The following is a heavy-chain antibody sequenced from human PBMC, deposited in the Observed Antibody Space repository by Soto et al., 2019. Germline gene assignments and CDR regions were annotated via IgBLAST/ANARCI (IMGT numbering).Heavy chain of an antibody. Sequence: EVQLVESGGGLVQRGGSLRLSCEASGFTLNDYWMHWVRQVPGKGLVWVARINADGTSASYADSVKGRFTISRDNAKNTVYLLMNSLRAEDSAVYYCARGGPYIYGRRGSRVADFWGRGTLVTLSS. V-gene: IGHV3-74*01. CDR1: GFTLNDYW. CDR2: INADGTSA. J-gene: IGHJ4*02. CDR3: ARGGPYIYGRRGSRVADF. D-gene: IGHD5-18*01.